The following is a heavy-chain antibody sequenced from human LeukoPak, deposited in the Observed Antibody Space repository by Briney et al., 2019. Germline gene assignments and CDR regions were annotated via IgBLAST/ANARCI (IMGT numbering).Heavy chain of an antibody. CDR1: GGSFSGYY. D-gene: IGHD6-13*01. Sequence: SETLSLTCAVYGGSFSGYYWSWIRQPPGKGLEWIGEINHSGSTNYNPSLKSRVTISVDTSKNQSSLKLSSVTAADTAVYYCARGSAAGDFDYWGQGTLVTVSS. V-gene: IGHV4-34*01. CDR3: ARGSAAGDFDY. CDR2: INHSGST. J-gene: IGHJ4*02.